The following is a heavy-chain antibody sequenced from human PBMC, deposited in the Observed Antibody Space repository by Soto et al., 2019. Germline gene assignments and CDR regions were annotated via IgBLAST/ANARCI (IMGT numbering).Heavy chain of an antibody. CDR3: AKDRHSGIQLWLGYFDY. CDR1: GFTFSSYG. V-gene: IGHV3-30*18. CDR2: ISYDGSNK. Sequence: GGSLRLSCAASGFTFSSYGMHWVRQAPGKGLEWVAVISYDGSNKYYADSVKGRFTISRDNSKNTLYLQMNSLRAEDTAVYYCAKDRHSGIQLWLGYFDYWGQGTLVTVSS. J-gene: IGHJ4*02. D-gene: IGHD5-18*01.